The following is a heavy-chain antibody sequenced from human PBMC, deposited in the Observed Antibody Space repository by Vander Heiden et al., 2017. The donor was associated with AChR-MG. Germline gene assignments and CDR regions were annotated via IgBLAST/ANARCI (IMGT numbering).Heavy chain of an antibody. J-gene: IGHJ5*02. CDR1: GGSISSGSYY. Sequence: QVPLQESGPGLVKPSQTLSLTCTVSGGSISSGSYYWSWIRQPAGKGLEWIGRIYTSGSTNYNPSLKSRVTISVDTSKNQFSLKLSSVTAADTAVYYCARMPIQMTTLDPWGQGTLVTVSS. V-gene: IGHV4-61*02. CDR2: IYTSGST. D-gene: IGHD4-17*01. CDR3: ARMPIQMTTLDP.